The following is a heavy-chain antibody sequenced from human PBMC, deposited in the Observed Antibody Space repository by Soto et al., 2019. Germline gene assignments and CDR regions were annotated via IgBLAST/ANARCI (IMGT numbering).Heavy chain of an antibody. V-gene: IGHV1-69*13. J-gene: IGHJ6*02. CDR2: IIPIFGTA. Sequence: SVKVSCKASGGTFSSYAISWVRQAPGQGLEWMGGIIPIFGTANYAQKFQGRVTITADESTSTAYMELSSLRSEDTAVYYCSSLSVVATPNYYYYYGMDVWGQGTTVTVSS. CDR1: GGTFSSYA. D-gene: IGHD2-15*01. CDR3: SSLSVVATPNYYYYYGMDV.